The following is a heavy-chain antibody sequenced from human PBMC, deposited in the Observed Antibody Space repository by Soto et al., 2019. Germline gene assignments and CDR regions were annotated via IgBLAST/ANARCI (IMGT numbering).Heavy chain of an antibody. V-gene: IGHV1-69*13. Sequence: SVKVSCRSSVGTLSGYAISLVRQAPGQGLEWMGGIIPIFGTANYAQKFQGRVTITADESTSTAYMELSSLRSEDTAVYYCARGEYSSSSRCYFDYWGQGTLVTVSS. CDR1: VGTLSGYA. D-gene: IGHD6-6*01. J-gene: IGHJ4*02. CDR3: ARGEYSSSSRCYFDY. CDR2: IIPIFGTA.